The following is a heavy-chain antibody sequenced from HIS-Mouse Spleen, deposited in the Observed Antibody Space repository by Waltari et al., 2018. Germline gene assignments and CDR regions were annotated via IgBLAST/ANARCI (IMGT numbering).Heavy chain of an antibody. CDR2: IYYSERT. Sequence: QLQLQESGPGLVKPSETLSLTCTVSGGSISSSSYYWGWIRQPPGKGLEWIGSIYYSERTYCNPSLKSRVTLSGDTSKNQFSLKLSSVTAADTAVYYCAREIPYSSSWYDWYFDLWGRGTLVTVSS. V-gene: IGHV4-39*07. D-gene: IGHD6-13*01. J-gene: IGHJ2*01. CDR1: GGSISSSSYY. CDR3: AREIPYSSSWYDWYFDL.